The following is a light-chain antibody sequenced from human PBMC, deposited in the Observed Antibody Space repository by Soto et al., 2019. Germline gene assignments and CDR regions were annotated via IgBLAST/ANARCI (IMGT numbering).Light chain of an antibody. J-gene: IGLJ2*01. CDR2: GNT. Sequence: QSVLTQPPSVSGAPGQRVTISCTGSSSNIGAGYDVHWYQRLPGTAPKLLIYGNTNRPSGVPDRFSGSKSGTSASLAITGLQAEDEAAYYCQSYAFSLSVVVFGGGTKLTVL. V-gene: IGLV1-40*01. CDR3: QSYAFSLSVVV. CDR1: SSNIGAGYD.